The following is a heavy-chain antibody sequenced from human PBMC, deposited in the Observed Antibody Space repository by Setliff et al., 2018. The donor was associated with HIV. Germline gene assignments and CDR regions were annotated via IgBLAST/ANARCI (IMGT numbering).Heavy chain of an antibody. CDR3: ARSPSYRSSWEYYFDY. CDR2: IYTSRGT. J-gene: IGHJ4*02. CDR1: GGSISGYH. Sequence: ETLSLTCTVSGGSISGYHWNWLRQTPGRGLEWIGYIYTSRGTNYNHSLRTRVIISVDTSNQFSLKLSSVTAADAAVYYCARSPSYRSSWEYYFDYWGQGILVTVSS. V-gene: IGHV4-4*09. D-gene: IGHD6-13*01.